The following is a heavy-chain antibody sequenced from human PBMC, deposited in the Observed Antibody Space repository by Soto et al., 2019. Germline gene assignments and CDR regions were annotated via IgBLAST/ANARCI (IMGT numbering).Heavy chain of an antibody. CDR1: GFTFSSYG. V-gene: IGHV3-30*18. CDR2: ISYDGSNK. D-gene: IGHD1-26*01. Sequence: VGSLRLSCAASGFTFSSYGMHWVRQAPGKGLEWVAVISYDGSNKYYADSVKGRFTISRDNSKNTLYLQMNSLRAEDTAVYYCAKVSSGSYYVAVYYYGMDVWGQGTTVTVSS. CDR3: AKVSSGSYYVAVYYYGMDV. J-gene: IGHJ6*02.